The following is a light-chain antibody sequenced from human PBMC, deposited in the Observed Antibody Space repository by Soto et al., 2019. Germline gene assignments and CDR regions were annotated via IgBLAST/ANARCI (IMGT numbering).Light chain of an antibody. J-gene: IGKJ1*01. Sequence: EIVLTQSPGTLSMYPGVRATLSCRASQSVSNNYLAWYQQKPGQAPRLLIYGASNRATGIPDRFSGSGSGTDFTLTISRLEPEDFAVYYCQQYGSSGTVGKGSKVDIK. V-gene: IGKV3-20*01. CDR2: GAS. CDR1: QSVSNNY. CDR3: QQYGSSGT.